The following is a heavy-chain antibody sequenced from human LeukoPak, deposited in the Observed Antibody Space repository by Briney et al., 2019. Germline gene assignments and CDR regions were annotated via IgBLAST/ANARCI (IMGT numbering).Heavy chain of an antibody. J-gene: IGHJ4*02. D-gene: IGHD5-18*01. CDR1: GYTFTSYT. CDR2: ISAYNGNT. V-gene: IGHV1-18*04. CDR3: ARGGTLGYSYGPFYFDY. Sequence: ASVKVSCKASGYTFTSYTITWVRQAPGQGLEWMGWISAYNGNTNYAQKFQDRVTMTTDTSTSTAYMELRSLRSDDTAVYYCARGGTLGYSYGPFYFDYWGQGTLVTVSS.